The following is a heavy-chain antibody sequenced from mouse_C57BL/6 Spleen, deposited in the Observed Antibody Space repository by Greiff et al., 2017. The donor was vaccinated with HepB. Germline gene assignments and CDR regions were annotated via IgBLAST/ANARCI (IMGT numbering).Heavy chain of an antibody. J-gene: IGHJ4*01. Sequence: EVKLMESGGGLVQPGGSLKLSCAASGFTFSDYYMYWVRQTPEKRLEWVAYISNGGGSTYYPDTVKGRFTISRDNAKNTLYLQMSRLKSEDTAMYYCARHAYDGYYVRDAMDYWGQGTSVTVSS. CDR2: ISNGGGST. CDR1: GFTFSDYY. V-gene: IGHV5-12*01. CDR3: ARHAYDGYYVRDAMDY. D-gene: IGHD2-3*01.